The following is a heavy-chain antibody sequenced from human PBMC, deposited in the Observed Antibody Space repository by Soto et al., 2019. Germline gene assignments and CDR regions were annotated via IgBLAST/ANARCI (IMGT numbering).Heavy chain of an antibody. CDR1: GGSISSGGYS. CDR2: IYHSGST. Sequence: SETLSLTCAVSGGSISSGGYSWSWIRQPPGKGLEWIGYIYHSGSTYYNPSLKGRFTISRDNAKNTLYLQMNSLRGEDTAVYYCAGLYGKFDYWGQGAPVTVSS. D-gene: IGHD2-8*01. CDR3: AGLYGKFDY. J-gene: IGHJ4*02. V-gene: IGHV4-30-2*01.